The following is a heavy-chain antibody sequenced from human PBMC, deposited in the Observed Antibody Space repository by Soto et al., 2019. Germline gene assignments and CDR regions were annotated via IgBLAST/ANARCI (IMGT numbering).Heavy chain of an antibody. Sequence: PSETLSLTCTVSGAFISSYFWTWLRQPPGKGLECVASIYYTGSTNYNPSLKSRVTISVDTSENQFSLKLSSLTAADTAVFFCARSRVGNCNHKDYPYYEDVWGKGTTVTVSS. CDR3: ARSRVGNCNHKDYPYYEDV. CDR2: IYYTGST. J-gene: IGHJ6*03. D-gene: IGHD1-1*01. CDR1: GAFISSYF. V-gene: IGHV4-59*08.